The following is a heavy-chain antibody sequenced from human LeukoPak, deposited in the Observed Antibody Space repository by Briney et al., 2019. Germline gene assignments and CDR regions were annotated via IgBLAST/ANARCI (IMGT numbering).Heavy chain of an antibody. J-gene: IGHJ4*02. D-gene: IGHD3-9*01. V-gene: IGHV4-59*01. CDR1: GVSISSYY. Sequence: PSETLSLTCTVSGVSISSYYWSWIRQPPGKGLEWIGYIYYSGSTNYNPSLKSRVTISVDTSKNQFSLKLSSVTAADTAVYYCARGLSGYLYYFDYWGQGTLVTVSS. CDR2: IYYSGST. CDR3: ARGLSGYLYYFDY.